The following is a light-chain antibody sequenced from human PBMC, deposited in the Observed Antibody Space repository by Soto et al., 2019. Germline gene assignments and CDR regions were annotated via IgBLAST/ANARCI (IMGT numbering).Light chain of an antibody. J-gene: IGLJ1*01. V-gene: IGLV2-14*01. CDR3: CSYTSRNTYV. CDR2: DVS. CDR1: SSDVGGYNY. Sequence: QSVLTQPASVSGSPGQSITISCTGTSSDVGGYNYVSWYQQHPDKAPKLMIYDVSNRPSGVSNRFSGSKSGNTASLTISALQAEDETDYYCCSYTSRNTYVFGTGTKVTVL.